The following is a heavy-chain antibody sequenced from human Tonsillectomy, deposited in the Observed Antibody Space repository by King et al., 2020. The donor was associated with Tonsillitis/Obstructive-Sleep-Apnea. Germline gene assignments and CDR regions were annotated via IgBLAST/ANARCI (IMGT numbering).Heavy chain of an antibody. D-gene: IGHD4-11*01. CDR3: AKGDYSKHYYYYGMDV. V-gene: IGHV3-74*01. J-gene: IGHJ6*02. CDR1: GFTFSSYW. Sequence: VQLVESGGGLVRPGGSLRLSCAASGFTFSSYWMHWVRQAPGKGLVWVSRINSDGSSTRYADSVKGRFTISRDNAKNTLYLQMNSLRAEDTAVYYCAKGDYSKHYYYYGMDVWGQGTTVTVSS. CDR2: INSDGSST.